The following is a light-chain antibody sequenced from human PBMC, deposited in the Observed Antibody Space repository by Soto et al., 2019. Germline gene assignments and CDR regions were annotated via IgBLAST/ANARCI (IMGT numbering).Light chain of an antibody. Sequence: AIQLTQSPSSLSASVGDRVTITCRASQGMSSALAWYQQKPGKPPQLLTYDASSLESGVPSRFSGSGSGTDFTLTIGSLQSEDFATYYCQQFYSYPHSFGGGTKVEIK. CDR1: QGMSSA. V-gene: IGKV1-13*02. CDR3: QQFYSYPHS. J-gene: IGKJ4*01. CDR2: DAS.